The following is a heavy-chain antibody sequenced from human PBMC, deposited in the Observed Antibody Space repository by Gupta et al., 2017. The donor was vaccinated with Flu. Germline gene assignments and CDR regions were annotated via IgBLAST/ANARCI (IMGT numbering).Heavy chain of an antibody. Sequence: QVQLQESGPGLVKPSLTLSLTCTVSGGPISSGGYFWNWIRQSDGKGVEWIGHFSTTGSSNYNPSLRSRVTRSADTSKNQFSLNLTSVTAADTALYYCATFCDGGTCYSWGQGTLVTVSS. J-gene: IGHJ4*02. CDR2: FSTTGSS. CDR1: GGPISSGGYF. CDR3: ATFCDGGTCYS. V-gene: IGHV4-61*02. D-gene: IGHD2-15*01.